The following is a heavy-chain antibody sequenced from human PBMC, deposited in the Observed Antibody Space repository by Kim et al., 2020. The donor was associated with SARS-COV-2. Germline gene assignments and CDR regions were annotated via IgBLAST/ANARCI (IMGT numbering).Heavy chain of an antibody. CDR1: GGSFSGYY. J-gene: IGHJ4*02. Sequence: SETLSLTCAVYGGSFSGYYWSWIRQPPGKGLEWIGEINHSGSTNYNPSLKSRVTISVDTSKNQFSLKLSSVTAADTAVYYCARFYDSSGYSGSLSKEEPPYFDYWGQGTLVTVSS. CDR2: INHSGST. CDR3: ARFYDSSGYSGSLSKEEPPYFDY. V-gene: IGHV4-34*01. D-gene: IGHD3-22*01.